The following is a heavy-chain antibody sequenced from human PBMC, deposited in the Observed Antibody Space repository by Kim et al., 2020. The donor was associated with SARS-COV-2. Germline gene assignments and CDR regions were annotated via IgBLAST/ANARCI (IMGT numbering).Heavy chain of an antibody. V-gene: IGHV3-53*01. CDR3: ARGARSGYYFWFDP. CDR2: IYSGDST. Sequence: GGSLRLSCAASGFTVNSNYVSWVRQAPEKGLEWVSVIYSGDSTYYADSVKGRFTISRDISKNTLYLQMNSLRAEDTAVYYCARGARSGYYFWFDPWGQGTLVTVSS. J-gene: IGHJ5*02. D-gene: IGHD3-22*01. CDR1: GFTVNSNY.